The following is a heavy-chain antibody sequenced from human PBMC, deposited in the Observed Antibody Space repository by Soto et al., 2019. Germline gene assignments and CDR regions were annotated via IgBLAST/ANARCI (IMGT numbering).Heavy chain of an antibody. V-gene: IGHV4-59*01. J-gene: IGHJ6*02. CDR1: GDSISSYY. CDR3: ARDRIELWDSSIYYNGVAF. Sequence: PSETLSLTCTGSGDSISSYYWSWIRQPPGKGLEWIGYIYYSGSTYYNPSLRTRVTISLDTSKNQFSLKLSSVTAADTAVYYCARDRIELWDSSIYYNGVAFWGQGTTGTVSS. D-gene: IGHD1-26*01. CDR2: IYYSGST.